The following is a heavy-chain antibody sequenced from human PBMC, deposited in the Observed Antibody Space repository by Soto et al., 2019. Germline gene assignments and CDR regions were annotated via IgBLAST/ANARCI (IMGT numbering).Heavy chain of an antibody. Sequence: GESLKISFKGSGYSFTIYWIGWVRQMPGKGLEWMGIIYPGDSDTRYSPSFQGQVTISADKSISTAYLQWSSLKASDTAMYYCARHRYYYDSIGYSKYYFAYWGQGTLVTVSS. D-gene: IGHD3-22*01. J-gene: IGHJ4*02. V-gene: IGHV5-51*01. CDR3: ARHRYYYDSIGYSKYYFAY. CDR2: IYPGDSDT. CDR1: GYSFTIYW.